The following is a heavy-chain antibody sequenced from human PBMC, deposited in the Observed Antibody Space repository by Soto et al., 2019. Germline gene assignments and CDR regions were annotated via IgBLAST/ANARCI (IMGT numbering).Heavy chain of an antibody. D-gene: IGHD5-18*01. CDR1: GLSVSSFA. CDR3: ARENSVQAWLHHFDH. Sequence: HPGGSLRLSCLASGLSVSSFAMNWVRQAPGRGLEWVSYISDDGASIYYADSLKGRFTISRDNAKNSLSLQMNNLRAEDTAVYYCARENSVQAWLHHFDHWGLCTLVTVPQ. V-gene: IGHV3-48*03. J-gene: IGHJ4*02. CDR2: ISDDGASI.